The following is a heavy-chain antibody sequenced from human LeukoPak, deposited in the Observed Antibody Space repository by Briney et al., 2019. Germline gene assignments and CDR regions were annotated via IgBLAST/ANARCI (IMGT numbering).Heavy chain of an antibody. CDR2: ISSSSTYI. Sequence: GGSLRLSCAASGFTFTRYSVNWVRQAPGKGLEWVSSISSSSTYIYYADSLKGRFTISRDNAKNSLYLQMNSLRAEDTAVYYCVSGGGAFDFWGQGTMVTVSS. J-gene: IGHJ3*01. CDR1: GFTFTRYS. CDR3: VSGGGAFDF. D-gene: IGHD3-10*01. V-gene: IGHV3-21*01.